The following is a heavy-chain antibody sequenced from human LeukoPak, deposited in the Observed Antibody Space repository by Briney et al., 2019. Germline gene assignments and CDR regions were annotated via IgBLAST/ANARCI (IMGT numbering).Heavy chain of an antibody. J-gene: IGHJ6*03. CDR3: ARHPETTNYYYHMDV. CDR1: GGSISSYY. Sequence: SGTLSLTCTVSGGSISSYYWSWIRQPPGKGLEWIGYIYYSGSNNYNASLKGRVTISVDTSKNQFSLKLSSVTAADTAVYYCARHPETTNYYYHMDVWGKGTTVTISS. CDR2: IYYSGSN. D-gene: IGHD1-26*01. V-gene: IGHV4-59*01.